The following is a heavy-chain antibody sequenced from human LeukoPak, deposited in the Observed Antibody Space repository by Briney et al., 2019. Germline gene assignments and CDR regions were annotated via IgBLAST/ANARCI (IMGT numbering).Heavy chain of an antibody. CDR3: ARDDLGGFDY. D-gene: IGHD3-16*01. J-gene: IGHJ4*02. CDR1: GFSFNVYA. V-gene: IGHV3-23*01. Sequence: GGSLRLSCAASGFSFNVYAMSWVRQSPGKGLEWVSLISTSGGNTYYADSVKGRFTISRDTPKNTLYLQMNSLRAEDTAVYYCARDDLGGFDYWGQGTLVTVSS. CDR2: ISTSGGNT.